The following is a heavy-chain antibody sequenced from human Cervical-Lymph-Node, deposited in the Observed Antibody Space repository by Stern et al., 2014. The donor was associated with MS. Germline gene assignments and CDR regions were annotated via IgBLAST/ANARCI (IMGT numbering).Heavy chain of an antibody. CDR2: IKQDGSEK. Sequence: EDQLVESGGGLVQPGGSLRLSCAASGFTFSDYWMSWVRQAPGKGLEWVANIKQDGSEKKYVDSMKGRLTIPRDNAKNSLYLQIDSLGAEDTAMYYCARDYSSGWFSYGRFDYWGLGSLVTVSS. V-gene: IGHV3-7*03. CDR3: ARDYSSGWFSYGRFDY. D-gene: IGHD6-19*01. J-gene: IGHJ4*02. CDR1: GFTFSDYW.